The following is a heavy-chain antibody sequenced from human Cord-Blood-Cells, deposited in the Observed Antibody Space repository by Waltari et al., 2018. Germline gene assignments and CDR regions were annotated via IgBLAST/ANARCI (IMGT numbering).Heavy chain of an antibody. CDR3: ARDQGGYCSSTSCYHDAFDI. Sequence: QVQLQESGPGLVKPSETLSLTCTVPSGSISSYYWSWIRQPPGKGLEWIGYIYYSGSTNYNPSLKSRVTISVDTSKNQFSLKLSSVTAADTAVYYCARDQGGYCSSTSCYHDAFDIWGQGTMVTVSS. D-gene: IGHD2-2*01. J-gene: IGHJ3*02. V-gene: IGHV4-59*01. CDR1: SGSISSYY. CDR2: IYYSGST.